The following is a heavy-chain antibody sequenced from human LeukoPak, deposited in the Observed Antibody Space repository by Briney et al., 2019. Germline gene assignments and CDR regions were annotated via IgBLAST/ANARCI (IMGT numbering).Heavy chain of an antibody. CDR1: GFTFSSYG. CDR2: IWYDGSNK. Sequence: PGRSLRLSCAASGFTFSSYGMHWVRQAPGKGLEWVAVIWYDGSNKYYADSVKGRFTISRDNSKNTLYLQMNSLRAEDTAVYYCAKDWHYYDSSGYFDXWGQGXLVTV. V-gene: IGHV3-33*06. CDR3: AKDWHYYDSSGYFDX. D-gene: IGHD3-22*01. J-gene: IGHJ4*02.